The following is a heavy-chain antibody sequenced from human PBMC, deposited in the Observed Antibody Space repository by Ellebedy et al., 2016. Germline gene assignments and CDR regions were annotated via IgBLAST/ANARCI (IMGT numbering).Heavy chain of an antibody. CDR1: DFIFSSYT. CDR3: ARDRCSSSSCSGDFDY. CDR2: ISSSSSYI. D-gene: IGHD2-15*01. Sequence: GESLKISCAASDFIFSSYTMNWVRQAPGKGLEWVSSISSSSSYIYYADSVKGRFTISRDNAKNSLYLQMNSLRAEDTAVYYCARDRCSSSSCSGDFDYWGQGILVTVSS. J-gene: IGHJ4*02. V-gene: IGHV3-21*01.